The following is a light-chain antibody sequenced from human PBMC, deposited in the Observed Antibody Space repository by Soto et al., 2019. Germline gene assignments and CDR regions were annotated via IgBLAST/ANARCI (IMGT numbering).Light chain of an antibody. CDR3: QPYNSYPWT. CDR2: DAS. J-gene: IGKJ1*01. Sequence: DIQMIQSPSALSASVGDRVTITCRASQSISRRLAWYQQKPGKAPKLLIYDASSLESGVPAGFSGSGSGTQFTLTISSLQPDDFAPYYCQPYNSYPWTFCQGTKV. CDR1: QSISRR. V-gene: IGKV1-5*01.